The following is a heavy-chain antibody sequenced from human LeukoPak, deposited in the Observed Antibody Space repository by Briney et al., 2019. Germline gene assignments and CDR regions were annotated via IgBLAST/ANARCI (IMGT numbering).Heavy chain of an antibody. CDR2: ISGSGGST. CDR3: AKFARTWGYDSSGYHFDY. V-gene: IGHV3-23*01. J-gene: IGHJ4*02. Sequence: GGSLRLSCAASGFTFSSYAMSWGREAPGKGLEWVSAISGSGGSTYYADSVKGRFTISRDNSKNTLYLQMNSLRAEDTDVYYCAKFARTWGYDSSGYHFDYWGQGTLVTVSS. D-gene: IGHD3-22*01. CDR1: GFTFSSYA.